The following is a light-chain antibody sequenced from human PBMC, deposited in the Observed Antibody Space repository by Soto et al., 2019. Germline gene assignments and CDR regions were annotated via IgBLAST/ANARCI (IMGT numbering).Light chain of an antibody. CDR1: QSISSNY. CDR3: QQYGSSPIT. V-gene: IGKV3-20*01. Sequence: EIVLTQSPGTLSLSPGERATLSCRASQSISSNYLAWYQQKPGQAPRLLIYGASSRATGIPDRFSGSGSGTDFTLTISRQEPEDFAVYYCQQYGSSPITFGQGTRLEIK. CDR2: GAS. J-gene: IGKJ5*01.